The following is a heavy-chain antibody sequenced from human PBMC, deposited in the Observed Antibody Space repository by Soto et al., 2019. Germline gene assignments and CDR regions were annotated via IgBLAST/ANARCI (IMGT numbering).Heavy chain of an antibody. J-gene: IGHJ4*02. CDR3: KRGDGAPWVRFDS. CDR2: ISYSAKT. Sequence: NPXATLSLTCRVSGYSITTGVYWCWFRQSPGKGLEWIGSISYSAKTFYNPSLASRLSIAVDTSMNQFSLRLTSVTAADTALYYCKRGDGAPWVRFDSWGQGTLVTVSS. D-gene: IGHD3-22*01. CDR1: GYSITTGVY. V-gene: IGHV4-38-2*02.